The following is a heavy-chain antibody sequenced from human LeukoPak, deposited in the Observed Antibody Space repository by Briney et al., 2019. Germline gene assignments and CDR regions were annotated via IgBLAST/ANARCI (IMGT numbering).Heavy chain of an antibody. J-gene: IGHJ4*02. CDR3: ARGISTAMAIN. V-gene: IGHV4-34*01. Sequence: SEALSLTCAVYGGSFSGYYWSWIRQPPGKGLEWIGEINHSGSTNYNPSLKSRVTISVDTSKNQFSLKLSSVTAADTAVYYCARGISTAMAINWGQGTQVTVSS. CDR2: INHSGST. CDR1: GGSFSGYY. D-gene: IGHD5-18*01.